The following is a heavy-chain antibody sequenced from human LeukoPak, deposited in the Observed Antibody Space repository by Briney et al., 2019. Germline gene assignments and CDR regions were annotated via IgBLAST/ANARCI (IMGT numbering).Heavy chain of an antibody. J-gene: IGHJ4*02. CDR1: GLTFRNYA. CDR2: ICANDGNT. D-gene: IGHD2-15*01. V-gene: IGHV3-23*01. CDR3: AKGSGSSCYSPCDY. Sequence: GGSLRLSCAASGLTFRNYAMSWVRQAPGKGLEWVSVICANDGNTYYADAVKGRFTISRDNSKDTLYLQMDSLRAEDTAVYYCAKGSGSSCYSPCDYWGQGSLVTVSS.